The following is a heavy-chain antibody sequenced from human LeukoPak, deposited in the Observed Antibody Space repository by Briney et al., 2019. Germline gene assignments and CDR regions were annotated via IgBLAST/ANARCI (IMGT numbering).Heavy chain of an antibody. CDR2: IWYDGSNK. CDR3: ARASLGSWFDY. CDR1: GFTFSSYG. Sequence: GGSLRLSCVTSGFTFSSYGMHWVRQAPGKGLEWVAVIWYDGSNKYYADSVKGRFTISRDNSKNTLYLQMNSLRAEDTAVYYCARASLGSWFDYWGQGTLVTVSS. D-gene: IGHD6-13*01. V-gene: IGHV3-33*08. J-gene: IGHJ4*02.